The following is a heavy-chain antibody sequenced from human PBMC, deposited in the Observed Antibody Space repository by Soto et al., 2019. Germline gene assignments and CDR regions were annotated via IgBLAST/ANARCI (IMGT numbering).Heavy chain of an antibody. V-gene: IGHV1-2*04. CDR2: INPNSGGT. CDR1: GYTFTGYY. D-gene: IGHD3-3*01. CDR3: ARDAPIFGVVKAYYYYGMDV. J-gene: IGHJ6*02. Sequence: ASVKVSCKASGYTFTGYYMHWVRQAPGRGLEWMGWINPNSGGTNYAQKFQGWVTMTRDTSISTACMELSRLRSDDTAVYYCARDAPIFGVVKAYYYYGMDVWGQGTTVTVSS.